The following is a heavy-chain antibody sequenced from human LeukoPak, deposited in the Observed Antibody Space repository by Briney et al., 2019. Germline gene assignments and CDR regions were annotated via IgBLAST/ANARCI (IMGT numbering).Heavy chain of an antibody. CDR3: TRDRYSGYDFDY. Sequence: PGGSLRLSCAASGVTFSSYAMHWVRQAPGKGLEWVGFIRSKGYGGTKEYAACGKGRFTISRDDSKSIAYLQMNSLKTEDTAVYYCTRDRYSGYDFDYWGQGTLVTVSS. CDR2: IRSKGYGGTK. CDR1: GVTFSSYA. V-gene: IGHV3-49*04. D-gene: IGHD5-12*01. J-gene: IGHJ4*02.